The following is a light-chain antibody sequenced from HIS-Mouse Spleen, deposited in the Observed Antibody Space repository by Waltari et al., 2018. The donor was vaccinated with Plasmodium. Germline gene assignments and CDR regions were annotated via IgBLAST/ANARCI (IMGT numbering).Light chain of an antibody. CDR3: SSYAGSNNLV. J-gene: IGLJ2*01. CDR1: SSDVGGYNY. CDR2: EVS. Sequence: QSALTQPPSASGSPGQSVTISCTGTSSDVGGYNYVSWCQQHPGKAPKLMIYEVSKRPSGAPGRVAGSKAGNTTSLTVSGLQAEDEADYYCSSYAGSNNLVFGGGTKLTVL. V-gene: IGLV2-8*01.